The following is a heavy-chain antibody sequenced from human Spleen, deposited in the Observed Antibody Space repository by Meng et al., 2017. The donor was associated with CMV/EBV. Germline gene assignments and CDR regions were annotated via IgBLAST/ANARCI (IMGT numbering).Heavy chain of an antibody. J-gene: IGHJ2*01. CDR1: GGSFSGYY. CDR3: ARSTYYYDSSGRRGRYFDL. CDR2: INHSGST. Sequence: QGQLPRWGAGLLKPSATLSLTCAVYGGSFSGYYWSWIRQPPGKGLEWIGEINHSGSTNYNPSLKSRVTISVDTSKNQFSLKLSSVTAADTAVYYCARSTYYYDSSGRRGRYFDLWGRGTLVTVSS. D-gene: IGHD3-22*01. V-gene: IGHV4-34*01.